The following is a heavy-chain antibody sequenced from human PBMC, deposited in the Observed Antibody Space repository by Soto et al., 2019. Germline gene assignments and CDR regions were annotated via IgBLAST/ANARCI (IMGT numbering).Heavy chain of an antibody. CDR3: ARLRTSLTTGRAFDI. V-gene: IGHV4-59*01. D-gene: IGHD4-17*01. CDR1: GGSISTYY. J-gene: IGHJ3*02. Sequence: QVQLQESGPGLVKPSETLSLTCTVSGGSISTYYWNWIRQPPGKGLEWIGYVYYSGTTNYNPSLKSRVTMTVDTSKNHFSLRLSSMTAADTAVYYCARLRTSLTTGRAFDIWGQGTMVTVSS. CDR2: VYYSGTT.